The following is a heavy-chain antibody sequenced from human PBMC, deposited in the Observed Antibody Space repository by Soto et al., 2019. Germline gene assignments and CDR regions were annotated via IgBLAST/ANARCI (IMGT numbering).Heavy chain of an antibody. D-gene: IGHD3-10*01. V-gene: IGHV1-18*01. CDR2: ISAYNGNT. CDR1: GYTFTSYG. CDR3: AREGFDTMVRGVIIEPYFDL. Sequence: QVQLVQSGAEVKKPGASVKVSCKASGYTFTSYGISWVRQAPGQGLEWMGWISAYNGNTNYAQKLQGRVTMTTDTSTSTAYMELRSLRSDDTAVYYCAREGFDTMVRGVIIEPYFDLWGRGTLVTVSS. J-gene: IGHJ2*01.